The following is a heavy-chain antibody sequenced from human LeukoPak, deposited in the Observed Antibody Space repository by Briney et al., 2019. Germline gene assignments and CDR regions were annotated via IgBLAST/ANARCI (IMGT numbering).Heavy chain of an antibody. D-gene: IGHD5-18*01. CDR1: GGSISSGGYY. V-gene: IGHV4-31*03. J-gene: IGHJ4*02. CDR3: ARDLGYSYGNGFYFDY. CDR2: IYYSGST. Sequence: SLETLSLTCTVSGGSISSGGYYWSWIRQHPGKGLEWIGYIYYSGSTYCNPSLKSRVTISVDTSKNQFSLKLSSVTAADTAVYYCARDLGYSYGNGFYFDYWGQGTLVTVSS.